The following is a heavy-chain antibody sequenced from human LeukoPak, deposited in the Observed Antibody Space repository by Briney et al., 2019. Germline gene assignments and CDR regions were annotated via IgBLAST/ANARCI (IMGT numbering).Heavy chain of an antibody. D-gene: IGHD6-19*01. CDR2: VKQDGSET. CDR1: GFTFSSYA. Sequence: GGSLRLSCAASGFTFSSYAMSWVRQAPGKGLEWVANVKQDGSETYYVDSVKGRFTISRDNAKNSLYLQMNSLRAEDTAVYYCARVKSRVAGSFDYWGQGTLVTVSS. V-gene: IGHV3-7*01. J-gene: IGHJ4*02. CDR3: ARVKSRVAGSFDY.